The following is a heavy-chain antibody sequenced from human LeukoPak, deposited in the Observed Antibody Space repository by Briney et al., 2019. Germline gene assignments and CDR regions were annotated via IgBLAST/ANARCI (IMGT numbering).Heavy chain of an antibody. CDR3: ARDGYSSGWHFDY. J-gene: IGHJ4*02. CDR1: GYTFTDYY. V-gene: IGHV1-46*01. Sequence: GASVKVSFKASGYTFTDYYMHWVRQAPGQGREWMGIINPSGGSTSYAQKFQGRVTMTRDMSTSTVYMELSSLRSEDTAVYYCARDGYSSGWHFDYWGQGTLVTVSS. CDR2: INPSGGST. D-gene: IGHD6-19*01.